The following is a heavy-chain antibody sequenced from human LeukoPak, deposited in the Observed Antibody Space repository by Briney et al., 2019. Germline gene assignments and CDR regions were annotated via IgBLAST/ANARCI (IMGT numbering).Heavy chain of an antibody. CDR3: ASPMGYSDYYYYMDV. V-gene: IGHV3-21*01. CDR2: ISSSSSYI. Sequence: GGSLRLSCAASGFTFSSYSMNWVRQAPGKGLEWVSSISSSSSYIYYADSVKGRFTISRDNAKNSLYLQMNSLRAEDTAVYYCASPMGYSDYYYYMDVWGKGTTVTVSS. CDR1: GFTFSSYS. D-gene: IGHD5-18*01. J-gene: IGHJ6*03.